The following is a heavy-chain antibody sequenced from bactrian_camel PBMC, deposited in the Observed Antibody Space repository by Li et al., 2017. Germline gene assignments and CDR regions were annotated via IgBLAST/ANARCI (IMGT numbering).Heavy chain of an antibody. CDR3: AADWRFWEWCTLVGNEYNV. V-gene: IGHV3S55*01. CDR1: GFTVEDSD. Sequence: HVQLVESGGGLVPPGGSLRLSCAASGFTVEDSDMGWYRQGPGHECELISTINSDGSTYYAESVKGRFTISQDNAKNTMYLQMNTLIPEDTAMYYRAADWRFWEWCTLVGNEYNVWGQGTQVTVS. J-gene: IGHJ4*01. CDR2: INSDGST. D-gene: IGHD1*01.